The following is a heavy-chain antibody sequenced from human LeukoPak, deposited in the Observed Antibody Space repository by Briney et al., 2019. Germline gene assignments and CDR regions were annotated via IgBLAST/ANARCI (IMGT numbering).Heavy chain of an antibody. D-gene: IGHD1-1*01. Sequence: GASVKVSCKASGYTFTSYYMHWVRRAPGQGLEWMGIINPSGGSTSYAQKFQGRVTMTRDTSTSTVYMELSSLRSEDTAVYYCARDPLEPGDGMDVWGQGTTVTVSS. CDR3: ARDPLEPGDGMDV. CDR1: GYTFTSYY. V-gene: IGHV1-46*01. J-gene: IGHJ6*02. CDR2: INPSGGST.